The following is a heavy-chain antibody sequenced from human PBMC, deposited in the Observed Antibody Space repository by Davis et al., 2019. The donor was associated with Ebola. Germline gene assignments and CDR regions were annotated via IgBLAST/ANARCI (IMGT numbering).Heavy chain of an antibody. CDR2: INPSGGST. J-gene: IGHJ5*02. CDR3: AIGGSGSYYNVGWFDP. CDR1: GYTFTSYY. D-gene: IGHD3-10*01. V-gene: IGHV1-46*01. Sequence: ASVKVSCKASGYTFTSYYMHWVRQAPGQGLEWMGIINPSGGSTSYAQKFQGRVTMTRDTSTSTVYMELSSLRSEDTAVYYCAIGGSGSYYNVGWFDPWGQGTLVTVSS.